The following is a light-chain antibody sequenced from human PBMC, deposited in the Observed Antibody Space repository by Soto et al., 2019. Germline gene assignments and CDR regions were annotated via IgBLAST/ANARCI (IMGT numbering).Light chain of an antibody. CDR1: HAVSSSY. CDR2: SAS. J-gene: IGKJ1*01. Sequence: ELVLRQSPGTLSLSPRERATLSCRVGHAVSSSYLAWYQQKPGQAPRLLIYSASSRATGVPTRFSGSGSGADYTLTISRLEPEDSAVYYCQQYGYSFWTFGQGTKVDIK. CDR3: QQYGYSFWT. V-gene: IGKV3-20*01.